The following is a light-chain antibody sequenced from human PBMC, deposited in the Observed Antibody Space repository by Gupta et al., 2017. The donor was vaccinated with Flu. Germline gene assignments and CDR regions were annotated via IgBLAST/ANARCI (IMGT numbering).Light chain of an antibody. V-gene: IGKV1-5*03. Sequence: PSILSASVGDRVTITCRASQSISIWLAWYQQRPGKAPKLLIYKASSLQSGVPSRFNGRGSGTEFTLTISSLQPDDFGTFYCQQYKSFSRTFGQGTKVEIK. CDR3: QQYKSFSRT. CDR1: QSISIW. J-gene: IGKJ1*01. CDR2: KAS.